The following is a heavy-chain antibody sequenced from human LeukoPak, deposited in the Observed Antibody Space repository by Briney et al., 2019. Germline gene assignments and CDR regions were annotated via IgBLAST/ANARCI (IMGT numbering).Heavy chain of an antibody. CDR1: GGSISSTTYY. CDR2: IYYSGTT. CDR3: ARGPTLKYFHH. Sequence: SETLSLTCTVSGGSISSTTYYWGWIRQPPGKGLEWIGTIYYSGTTYYNPSLKSRVTISVNTSKNQFSLELTSMTAADTAVYYCARGPTLKYFHHWGQGTLVTVSS. J-gene: IGHJ1*01. V-gene: IGHV4-39*02.